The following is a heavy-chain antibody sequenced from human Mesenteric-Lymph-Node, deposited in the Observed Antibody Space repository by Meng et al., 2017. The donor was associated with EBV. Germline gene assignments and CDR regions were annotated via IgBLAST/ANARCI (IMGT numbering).Heavy chain of an antibody. J-gene: IGHJ4*02. V-gene: IGHV4-39*01. D-gene: IGHD4-11*01. CDR1: GASISSGSYY. CDR3: VSYDYGNYVSFDS. CDR2: IYYRGST. Sequence: QLQLPVSGPGLVEPSGTVSLPCTVSGASISSGSYYWGWIRQPPGKGLEWIGSIYYRGSTYYNPSLRSRVTISVDTSKNHFSLKLSSVTAADTAMYYCVSYDYGNYVSFDSWGQGILVTVSS.